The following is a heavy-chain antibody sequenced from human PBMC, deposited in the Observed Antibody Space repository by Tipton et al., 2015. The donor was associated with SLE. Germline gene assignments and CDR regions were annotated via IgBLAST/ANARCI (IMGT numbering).Heavy chain of an antibody. D-gene: IGHD6-13*01. CDR2: ISPDSGDT. Sequence: QSGPEVKKPGASVNVSCMASGYTFSDYYMYWVRQAPGQGLEWMGWISPDSGDTNYAQKFQGWVTMTRDTSTSTVYMELSSLRSEDTAVYYCARELAGQLVRYYYYYMDVWGKGTTVTVSS. CDR1: GYTFSDYY. V-gene: IGHV1-2*04. CDR3: ARELAGQLVRYYYYYMDV. J-gene: IGHJ6*03.